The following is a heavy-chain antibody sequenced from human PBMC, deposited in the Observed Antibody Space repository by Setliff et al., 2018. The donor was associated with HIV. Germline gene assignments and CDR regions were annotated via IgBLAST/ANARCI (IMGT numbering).Heavy chain of an antibody. CDR3: ARAFSGYYFDY. V-gene: IGHV3-11*04. J-gene: IGHJ4*02. CDR2: ISSSGGTI. D-gene: IGHD3-3*01. CDR1: GFTFSNAW. Sequence: GGSLRLSCAASGFTFSNAWMSWVRQAPGKGLEWVSYISSSGGTIYYADSVKGRFTISRDNAKKSLYLQMNSLRADDTAVYYCARAFSGYYFDYWGQGTLVTVSS.